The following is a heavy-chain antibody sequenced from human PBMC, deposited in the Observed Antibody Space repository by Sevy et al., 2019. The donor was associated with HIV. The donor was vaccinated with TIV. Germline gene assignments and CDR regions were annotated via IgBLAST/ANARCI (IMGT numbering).Heavy chain of an antibody. V-gene: IGHV3-23*01. Sequence: GGSLRFSCAASGFTFSIYAMSWVRQAPGKGLEWVSVISITGGSTYYADSVKGRFTISRDNSNNTLYLQMNTLRAEDTAVYYCAKDRVSGTYYTGDFDYWGQGTLVTVSS. CDR2: ISITGGST. CDR3: AKDRVSGTYYTGDFDY. D-gene: IGHD3-10*01. CDR1: GFTFSIYA. J-gene: IGHJ4*02.